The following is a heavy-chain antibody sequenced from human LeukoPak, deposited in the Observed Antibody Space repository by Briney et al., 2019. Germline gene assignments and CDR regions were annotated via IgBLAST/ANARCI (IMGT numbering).Heavy chain of an antibody. CDR1: GFTFSSYD. Sequence: PGGSLRLSCAASGFTFSSYDMHWVRQATGKGLEWVSAIGSAGDTYYPGSVKGRFTISRENAKNSLYLQMNSLRAGDTAVYYCARVRSGWARRGGALDYWGQGTLVTVSS. D-gene: IGHD6-19*01. V-gene: IGHV3-13*01. CDR2: IGSAGDT. J-gene: IGHJ4*02. CDR3: ARVRSGWARRGGALDY.